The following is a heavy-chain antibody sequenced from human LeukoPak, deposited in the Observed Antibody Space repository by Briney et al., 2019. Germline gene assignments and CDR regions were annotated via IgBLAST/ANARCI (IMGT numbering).Heavy chain of an antibody. J-gene: IGHJ4*02. V-gene: IGHV1-69*04. D-gene: IGHD3-3*01. CDR3: ARDLGNDLRFLEWGMFG. Sequence: GASVKVSCKASGGTFSSYTISWVRQAPGQGLEWMGRIIPILGIASCAQKFQGRVTITADKSTSTAYMELSSLRSEDTAVYYCARDLGNDLRFLEWGMFGWGQGTLVTVSS. CDR1: GGTFSSYT. CDR2: IIPILGIA.